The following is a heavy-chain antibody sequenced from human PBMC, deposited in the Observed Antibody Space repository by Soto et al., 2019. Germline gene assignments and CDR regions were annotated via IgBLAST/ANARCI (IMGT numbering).Heavy chain of an antibody. J-gene: IGHJ4*01. CDR3: ARDAGGPDDN. V-gene: IGHV4-59*01. Sequence: PSETLSITCTVSGAPITINYWSWIRQAPGKVLELIGYIYYSGSTTYNPSLKSRVTISADTSKDQFSLKLKSVTAADTAVYYCARDAGGPDDNWGPGIIVTVSS. D-gene: IGHD2-15*01. CDR2: IYYSGST. CDR1: GAPITINY.